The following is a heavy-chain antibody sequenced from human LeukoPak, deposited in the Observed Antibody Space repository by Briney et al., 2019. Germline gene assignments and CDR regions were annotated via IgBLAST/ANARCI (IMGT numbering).Heavy chain of an antibody. V-gene: IGHV1-69*06. CDR3: ARGKRGAGDAFDI. Sequence: ASVKVSCKASGYTFTSYYMHWVRQAPGQGLEWMGRIIPIFGTANYAQKFQGRVTITADKSTSTAYMELSSLRSEDTAVYYCARGKRGAGDAFDIWGQGTMVTVSS. D-gene: IGHD4-17*01. CDR2: IIPIFGTA. J-gene: IGHJ3*02. CDR1: GYTFTSYY.